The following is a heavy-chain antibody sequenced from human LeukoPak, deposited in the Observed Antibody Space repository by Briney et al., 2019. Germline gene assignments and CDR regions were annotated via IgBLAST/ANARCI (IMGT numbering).Heavy chain of an antibody. CDR3: VGDGRDGYNKYFYH. Sequence: PGGSLRLSCSASGFTFSIAAMHWVRQAPGKGLQYVSVISGNGVSSYADCVKGRFIISRDNSKNTVYLQMSSLRAEDTAVYYCVGDGRDGYNKYFYHWGQGTLVTVSS. V-gene: IGHV3-64D*06. CDR1: GFTFSIAA. J-gene: IGHJ1*01. CDR2: ISGNGVS. D-gene: IGHD5-24*01.